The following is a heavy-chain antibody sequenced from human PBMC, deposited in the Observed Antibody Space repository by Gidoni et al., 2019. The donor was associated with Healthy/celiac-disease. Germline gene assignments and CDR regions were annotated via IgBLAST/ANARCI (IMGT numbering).Heavy chain of an antibody. CDR1: GFTFSSYS. CDR3: ARDSLVQGYYYGMDV. J-gene: IGHJ6*02. CDR2: ISSSSSYI. V-gene: IGHV3-21*01. D-gene: IGHD6-13*01. Sequence: EVQLVESGGGLVKPGGSLRLSCAASGFTFSSYSMNWVRQAPGKGLEWVSSISSSSSYIYYADSVKGRFTISRDNAKNSLYLQMNSLRAEDTAVYYCARDSLVQGYYYGMDVWGQGTTVTVSS.